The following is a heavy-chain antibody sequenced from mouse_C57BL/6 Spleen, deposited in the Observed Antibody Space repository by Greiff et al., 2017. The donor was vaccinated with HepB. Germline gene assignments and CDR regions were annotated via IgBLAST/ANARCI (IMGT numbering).Heavy chain of an antibody. V-gene: IGHV5-4*01. CDR1: GFTFSSYA. CDR3: AREEDRGWFAY. CDR2: ISDGGSYT. Sequence: EVKLVESGGGLVKPGGSLKLSCAASGFTFSSYAMSWVRQTPEKRLEWVATISDGGSYTYYPDNVKGRFTLSRDNAKNNLYLQMSHLKSEDTAMYYCAREEDRGWFAYWGQGTLVTVSA. J-gene: IGHJ3*01.